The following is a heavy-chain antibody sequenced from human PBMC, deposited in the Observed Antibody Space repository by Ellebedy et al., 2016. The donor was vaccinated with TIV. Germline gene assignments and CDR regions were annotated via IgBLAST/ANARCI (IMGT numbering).Heavy chain of an antibody. CDR3: ARGGGLNWVPTDY. CDR2: ISSSSSYI. J-gene: IGHJ4*02. Sequence: GGSLRLSXAASGFTFSSYSMNWVRQAPGKGLEWVSSISSSSSYIYYADSVKGRFTISRDNAKNSLYLQMNSLRAEDTAVYYCARGGGLNWVPTDYWGQGTLVTVSS. CDR1: GFTFSSYS. V-gene: IGHV3-21*01. D-gene: IGHD7-27*01.